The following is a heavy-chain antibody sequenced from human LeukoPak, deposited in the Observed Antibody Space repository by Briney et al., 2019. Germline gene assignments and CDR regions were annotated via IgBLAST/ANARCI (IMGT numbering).Heavy chain of an antibody. Sequence: GGSLRLSCAASGFTFSSYEVNWVRQAPGKGLEWVSYISSSGSTIYYADSVKGRFTISRDNAKNSLYLQMNSLRAEDTAVYYCARDRWSALDYWGQGTLVTVSS. V-gene: IGHV3-48*03. CDR3: ARDRWSALDY. J-gene: IGHJ4*02. CDR1: GFTFSSYE. CDR2: ISSSGSTI. D-gene: IGHD2-8*01.